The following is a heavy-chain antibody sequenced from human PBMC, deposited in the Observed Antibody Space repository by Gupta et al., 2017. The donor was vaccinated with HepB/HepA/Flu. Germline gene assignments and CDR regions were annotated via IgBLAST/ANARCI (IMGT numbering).Heavy chain of an antibody. CDR3: AKGASAGGANYFDY. J-gene: IGHJ4*02. V-gene: IGHV3-23*01. CDR2: IISSGTNT. Sequence: EVQLLESGGGLVQPGGSLRLSCAASGFTFSSYAMRWVRQAPGKGLEWVSGIISSGTNTYYADSVKGRLTISRDNSKNTVYLQMNSLRVEDTAVYYCAKGASAGGANYFDYWGQGTLVTVSS. D-gene: IGHD6-13*01. CDR1: GFTFSSYA.